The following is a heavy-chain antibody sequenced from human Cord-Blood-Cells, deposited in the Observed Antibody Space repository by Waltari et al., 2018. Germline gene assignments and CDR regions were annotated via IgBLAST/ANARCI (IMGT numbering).Heavy chain of an antibody. CDR1: GFTFTSSA. V-gene: IGHV1-58*01. D-gene: IGHD6-6*01. Sequence: QMQLVQSGPEVKKPGTSVKVSCKASGFTFTSSAVQWVRQARGQRLEWIGWIGVGRSNTKYAQKFQERVTITRDMATSPACMELSSLRSEDVAVYYCAAEGQVPARPDAFDIWGQGTMVTVAS. CDR2: IGVGRSNT. CDR3: AAEGQVPARPDAFDI. J-gene: IGHJ3*02.